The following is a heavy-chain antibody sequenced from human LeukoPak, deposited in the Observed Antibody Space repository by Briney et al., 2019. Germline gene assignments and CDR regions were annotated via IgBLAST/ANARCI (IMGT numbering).Heavy chain of an antibody. D-gene: IGHD3-10*01. CDR1: GGSISSYY. CDR3: ARRGHYYGGGFDY. Sequence: SETLSLTCTVCGGSISSYYWSWIRQPPGKGLEWIGEINHSGSTNYNPSLKSRVTISVDTSKNQFSLKLSSVTAADTAVYYCARRGHYYGGGFDYWGQGTLVTVSS. V-gene: IGHV4-34*01. CDR2: INHSGST. J-gene: IGHJ4*02.